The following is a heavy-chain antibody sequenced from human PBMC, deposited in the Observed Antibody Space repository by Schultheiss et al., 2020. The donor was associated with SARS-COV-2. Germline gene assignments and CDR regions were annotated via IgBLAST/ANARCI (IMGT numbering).Heavy chain of an antibody. CDR1: GGSISSYY. Sequence: SETLSLTCTVSGGSISSYYWSWIRQPAGKGLEWIGYIYYSGSTYYNPSLKSRVTISVDTSKNQFSLKLSSVTAADTAVYYCAGESTSGRSPRFDYWGQGTLVTVSS. J-gene: IGHJ4*02. CDR3: AGESTSGRSPRFDY. D-gene: IGHD6-19*01. CDR2: IYYSGST. V-gene: IGHV4-59*12.